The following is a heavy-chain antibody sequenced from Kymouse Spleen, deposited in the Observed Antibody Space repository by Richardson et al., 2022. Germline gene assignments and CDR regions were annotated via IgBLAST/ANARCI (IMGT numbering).Heavy chain of an antibody. CDR3: AKGITMIVVVPRTTRYYGMDV. D-gene: IGHD3-22*01. V-gene: IGHV3-30*18. CDR2: ISYDGSNK. Sequence: QVQLVESGGGVVQPGRSLRLSCAASGFTFSSYGMHWVRQAPGKGLEWVAVISYDGSNKYYADSVKGRFTISRDNSKNTLYLQMNSLRAEDTAVYYCAKGITMIVVVPRTTRYYGMDVWGQGTTVTVSS. CDR1: GFTFSSYG. J-gene: IGHJ6*02.